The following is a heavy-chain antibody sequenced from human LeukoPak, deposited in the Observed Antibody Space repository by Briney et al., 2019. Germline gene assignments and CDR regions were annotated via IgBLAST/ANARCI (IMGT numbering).Heavy chain of an antibody. CDR2: IYTSGST. CDR1: GGSISSYY. D-gene: IGHD1-26*01. V-gene: IGHV4-4*08. CDR3: ARNSGSYSNYFDY. J-gene: IGHJ4*02. Sequence: PSETLSLTCTVSGGSISSYYWSWIRQPPGKGLEWIGRIYTSGSTNYNPSLKSRVTISVDTSKNQFSLKLSSVTAADTAVYYCARNSGSYSNYFDYWGQGTLVTVSS.